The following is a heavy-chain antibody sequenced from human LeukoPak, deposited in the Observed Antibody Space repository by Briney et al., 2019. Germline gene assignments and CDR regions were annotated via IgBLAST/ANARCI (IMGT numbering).Heavy chain of an antibody. CDR2: ISYDGGNK. D-gene: IGHD2-2*01. J-gene: IGHJ4*02. Sequence: GGSLRLSCVASGFTFNNYGIHWVRQAPGKGLEWVALISYDGGNKYYVDSVKGRFTISRDTSKNTLFLQMNSLRAEDTAVYYCAKDLRVRNAYAYYFYYWGQVTLVSV. CDR3: AKDLRVRNAYAYYFYY. CDR1: GFTFNNYG. V-gene: IGHV3-30*18.